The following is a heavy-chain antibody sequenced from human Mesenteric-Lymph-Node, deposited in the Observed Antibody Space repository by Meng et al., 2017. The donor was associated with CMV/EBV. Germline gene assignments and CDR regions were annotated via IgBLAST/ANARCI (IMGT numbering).Heavy chain of an antibody. CDR1: GYTFTGYY. CDR3: ARGTGTTFYYYYYGMDV. V-gene: IGHV1-69*05. J-gene: IGHJ6*02. Sequence: SVKVSCKASGYTFTGYYMQWVRQAPGQGLEWMGGIIPIFGTANYAQKFQGRVTITTDESTSTAYMELSSLRSEDTAVYYCARGTGTTFYYYYYGMDVWGQGTTVTVSS. D-gene: IGHD1-7*01. CDR2: IIPIFGTA.